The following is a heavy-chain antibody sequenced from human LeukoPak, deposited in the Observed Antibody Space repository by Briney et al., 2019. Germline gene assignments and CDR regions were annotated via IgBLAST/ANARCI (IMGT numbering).Heavy chain of an antibody. CDR2: INAGNGNT. Sequence: ASVKVSCKASGGTFSSYAISWVRQAPGQRLEWMGWINAGNGNTKYSQKFQGRVTITRDTSASTAYMELSSLRSEETAVYYCARGVRITMVRGVIIRGPFDYWGQGTLVTVSS. V-gene: IGHV1-3*01. J-gene: IGHJ4*02. CDR1: GGTFSSYA. D-gene: IGHD3-10*01. CDR3: ARGVRITMVRGVIIRGPFDY.